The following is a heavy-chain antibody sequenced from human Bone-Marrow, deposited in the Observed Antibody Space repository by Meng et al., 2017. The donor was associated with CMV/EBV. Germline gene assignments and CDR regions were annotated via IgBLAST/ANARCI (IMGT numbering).Heavy chain of an antibody. V-gene: IGHV3-11*05. CDR2: ISSSSSYT. Sequence: VALVGSGGGLVKPGGSLRLSCAASGFTFSDYYMSWIRQAPGKGLEWVSYISSSSSYTNYADSVKGRFTISRDNAKNSLYLQMNSLRAEDTAVYYCARVLGNSGGSFGLDYWGQGTLVSVSS. CDR3: ARVLGNSGGSFGLDY. J-gene: IGHJ4*02. D-gene: IGHD2-15*01. CDR1: GFTFSDYY.